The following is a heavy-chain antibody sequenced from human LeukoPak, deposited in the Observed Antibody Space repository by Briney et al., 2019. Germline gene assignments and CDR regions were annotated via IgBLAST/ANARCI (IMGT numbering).Heavy chain of an antibody. D-gene: IGHD6-19*01. Sequence: SETLSLTCTVSGGSISSYYWSWIRQTPGKGLEWIGYIYYSGTTNYNPSLRSRVAISLGTSKNQFSLKLSSVTAADTAVYYCARGEPAFSSGWYTYYFGYWGQGTLVTVSS. V-gene: IGHV4-59*01. CDR1: GGSISSYY. CDR2: IYYSGTT. J-gene: IGHJ4*02. CDR3: ARGEPAFSSGWYTYYFGY.